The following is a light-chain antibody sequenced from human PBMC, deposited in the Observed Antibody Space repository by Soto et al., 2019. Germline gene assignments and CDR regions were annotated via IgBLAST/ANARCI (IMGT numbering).Light chain of an antibody. Sequence: NITCRASQGMRSYLAWYQQKPGKAPKLLIYAASTLQSGVPSRFSGSSSGTDFTLTISSLPPQDFETYTCNKLNSYRQKLGQGSKV. CDR1: QGMRSY. CDR3: NKLNSYRQK. V-gene: IGKV1-9*01. CDR2: AAS. J-gene: IGKJ1*01.